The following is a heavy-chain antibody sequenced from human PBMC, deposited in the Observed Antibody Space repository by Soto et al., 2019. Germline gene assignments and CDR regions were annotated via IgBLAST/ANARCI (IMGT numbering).Heavy chain of an antibody. V-gene: IGHV3-64D*06. D-gene: IGHD6-13*01. J-gene: IGHJ6*02. CDR2: ISSNGGST. Sequence: GGSLRLSCSASGFTFSSYAMHWVRQAPGKGLEYVSAISSNGGSTYYADSVKGSFTISRDNSKNTLYLQMSSLRAEDTAVYYCVKEAAASTNCYYCGMDVWGQGSTVRVSS. CDR3: VKEAAASTNCYYCGMDV. CDR1: GFTFSSYA.